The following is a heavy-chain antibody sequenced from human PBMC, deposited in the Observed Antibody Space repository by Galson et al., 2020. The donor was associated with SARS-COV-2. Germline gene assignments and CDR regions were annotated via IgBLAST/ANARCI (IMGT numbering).Heavy chain of an antibody. CDR2: IYYSGST. Sequence: SETLSLTCTVSGGSISSGGYYWSWIRQHPGKGLEWIGYIYYSGSTYYNPSLKSRVTISVDTSKNQFSLKLSSVTAADTAVYYCAREAANYGDYGGAYFDYWGQGTLVTVSS. CDR1: GGSISSGGYY. D-gene: IGHD4-17*01. CDR3: AREAANYGDYGGAYFDY. V-gene: IGHV4-31*03. J-gene: IGHJ4*02.